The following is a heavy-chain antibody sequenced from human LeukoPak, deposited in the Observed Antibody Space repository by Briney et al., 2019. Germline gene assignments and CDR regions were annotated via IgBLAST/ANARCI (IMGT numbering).Heavy chain of an antibody. CDR2: INHSGST. V-gene: IGHV4-34*01. D-gene: IGHD5-18*01. CDR3: ARHTAMVTIYYYYGMDV. CDR1: GGSFSGYY. Sequence: SETLSLTCAVYGGSFSGYYWSWIRQPPGKGLEWIGEINHSGSTNYNPSLKSRVTISVDTSKNQFSLKLSSVTAADTAVYYCARHTAMVTIYYYYGMDVWGQGTTVTVSS. J-gene: IGHJ6*02.